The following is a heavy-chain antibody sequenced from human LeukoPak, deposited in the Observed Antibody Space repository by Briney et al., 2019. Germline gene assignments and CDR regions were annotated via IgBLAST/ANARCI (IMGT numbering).Heavy chain of an antibody. CDR3: AKDGAKPGY. V-gene: IGHV3-23*01. CDR2: ISGSGGTT. J-gene: IGHJ4*02. CDR1: GFTFSSYA. Sequence: GGSLRLSCAASGFTFSSYAMTWVRQAPGRGLEWVAAISGSGGTTYYADSVKGRFTISRDNSKNTLYLQMNSLRAEGTAVYYCAKDGAKPGYWGQGTLVTVSS. D-gene: IGHD1-26*01.